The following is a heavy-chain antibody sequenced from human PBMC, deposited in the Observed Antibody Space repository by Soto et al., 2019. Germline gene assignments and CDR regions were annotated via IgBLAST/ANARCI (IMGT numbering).Heavy chain of an antibody. CDR1: GYSFTSYW. J-gene: IGHJ6*02. V-gene: IGHV5-10-1*01. CDR3: ARRGYVSHYYYGMDV. Sequence: PGESLKISCKGSGYSFTSYWISWVRQMPGKGLEWMGRIDPSDSYTNYSPSFQGHVTISADKSISTAYLQWSSLKASDTAMYYCARRGYVSHYYYGMDVWGQGTTVTVSS. D-gene: IGHD1-1*01. CDR2: IDPSDSYT.